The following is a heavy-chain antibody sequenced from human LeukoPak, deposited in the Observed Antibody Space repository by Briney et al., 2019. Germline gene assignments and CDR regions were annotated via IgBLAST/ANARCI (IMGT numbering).Heavy chain of an antibody. CDR1: GFTFSSYW. CDR2: IKQDGSEK. D-gene: IGHD6-6*01. Sequence: GGPLRLSCAASGFTFSSYWMSWVRQAPGKGLEWVANIKQDGSEKYYVDSVKGRFTISRDNAKNSLYLQMNSLRAEDTAVYYCSSGAAPTAPYYYYYYMDVWGKGTTVTVSS. V-gene: IGHV3-7*01. J-gene: IGHJ6*03. CDR3: SSGAAPTAPYYYYYYMDV.